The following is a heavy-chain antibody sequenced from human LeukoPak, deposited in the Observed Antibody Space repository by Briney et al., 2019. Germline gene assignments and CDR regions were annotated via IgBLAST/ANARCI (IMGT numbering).Heavy chain of an antibody. J-gene: IGHJ3*02. CDR3: ARRGEYSYGYGAFDI. CDR1: GGFISSGSYY. CDR2: IYTSGST. V-gene: IGHV4-61*02. Sequence: SGTLSLTCTVSGGFISSGSYYWSWIRQPAGKGLEWIGRIYTSGSTNYNPSLKSRVTISVGTSKNQFSLKLSSVTAADTAVYYCARRGEYSYGYGAFDIWGQGTMVTVSS. D-gene: IGHD5-18*01.